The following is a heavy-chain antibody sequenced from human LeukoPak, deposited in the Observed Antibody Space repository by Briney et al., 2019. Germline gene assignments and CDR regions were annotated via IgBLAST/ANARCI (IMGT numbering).Heavy chain of an antibody. CDR3: AKGYSSRNWFDP. CDR1: GFTFSSYE. D-gene: IGHD6-13*01. V-gene: IGHV3-48*03. J-gene: IGHJ5*02. CDR2: ISSSGSTI. Sequence: GGSLRLSCAASGFTFSSYEMNWVRQAPGKGLEWVSYISSSGSTIYYADSVKGRFTISRDNAKNSLYLQMNSLRAEDTAVYYCAKGYSSRNWFDPWGQGTLVTVSS.